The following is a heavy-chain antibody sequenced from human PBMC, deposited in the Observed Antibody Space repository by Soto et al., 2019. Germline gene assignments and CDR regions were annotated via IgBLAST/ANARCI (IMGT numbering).Heavy chain of an antibody. Sequence: XSVKVSCKPSGYPFTGHYIHWVRQAPQQGPEWMGEIGPESGATRYAEKFRGRVTMTMDTSITTVYMELRNLSPDDTAVYYCGRGRSGQIVIFYWGQGTPVTVSS. J-gene: IGHJ4*02. CDR1: GYPFTGHY. CDR3: GRGRSGQIVIFY. D-gene: IGHD3-3*02. CDR2: IGPESGAT. V-gene: IGHV1-2*02.